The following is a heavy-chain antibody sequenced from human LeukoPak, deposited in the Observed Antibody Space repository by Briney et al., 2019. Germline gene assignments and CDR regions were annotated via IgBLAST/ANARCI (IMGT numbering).Heavy chain of an antibody. V-gene: IGHV4-4*07. D-gene: IGHD1-7*01. CDR2: FHTSGST. J-gene: IGHJ4*02. CDR3: ARMRTGTGELDY. Sequence: SETLSLTCTVSGGSISSYHWSWIRQPAGKGLEWIGRFHTSGSTNYSPSLKSRVTMSVDTSKNQFSLKLSSVTAADTAVYYCARMRTGTGELDYWGRGNLVTVSS. CDR1: GGSISSYH.